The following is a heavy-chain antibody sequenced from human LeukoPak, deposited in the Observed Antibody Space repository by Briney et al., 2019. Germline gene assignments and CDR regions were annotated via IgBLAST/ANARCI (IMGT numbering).Heavy chain of an antibody. V-gene: IGHV1-8*03. Sequence: ASVKVSCKASGYTFTSYDINWVRQATGQGLEWMGWMNPNSGNTGYAQKFQGRVTITRNTSISTAYMELSSLRSEGTAVYYCAREYYYDSSGKTNAFDIWGQGTMVTVSS. J-gene: IGHJ3*02. CDR3: AREYYYDSSGKTNAFDI. CDR2: MNPNSGNT. CDR1: GYTFTSYD. D-gene: IGHD3-22*01.